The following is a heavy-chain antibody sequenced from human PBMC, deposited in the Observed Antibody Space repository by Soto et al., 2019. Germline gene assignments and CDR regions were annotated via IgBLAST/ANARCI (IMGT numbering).Heavy chain of an antibody. CDR2: IYYSGST. CDR3: ARALGYCSSTSCLPFDY. D-gene: IGHD2-2*01. J-gene: IGHJ4*02. Sequence: ASETLSLTCTGSGGSISRYYWSWIRQPPGKGLEWIGYIYYSGSTNYNPSLKSRVTISVDTSKNQFSLKLSSVTAADTAVYYCARALGYCSSTSCLPFDYWGQGTLVTVSS. V-gene: IGHV4-59*01. CDR1: GGSISRYY.